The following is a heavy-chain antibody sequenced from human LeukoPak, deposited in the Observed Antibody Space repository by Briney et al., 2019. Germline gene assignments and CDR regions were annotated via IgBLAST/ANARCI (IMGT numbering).Heavy chain of an antibody. CDR3: ARSHIGYCSSTSCPAAWFDP. CDR1: VGTFSSYA. J-gene: IGHJ5*02. CDR2: IIPIFGTA. Sequence: SVKVSCKASVGTFSSYAISWVRQAPGQGLEWMGRIIPIFGTANYAQKFQGRVTITTDESTSTAYMELSSLRSEDTAVYYCARSHIGYCSSTSCPAAWFDPWGQGTLVTVSS. V-gene: IGHV1-69*05. D-gene: IGHD2-2*01.